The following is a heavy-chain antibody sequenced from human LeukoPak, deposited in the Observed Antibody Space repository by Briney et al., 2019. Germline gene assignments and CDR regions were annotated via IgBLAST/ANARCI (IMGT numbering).Heavy chain of an antibody. J-gene: IGHJ5*02. Sequence: SETLSLTCAVYGGSFSGYYWSWIRQPPGKGLEWIGEINHSGSTNYNPSLKSRVTISVDTSKNQFSLKLSSVTAADTAVYYCARHGLGGWGSYCSSWRQGTLVTVSS. CDR2: INHSGST. V-gene: IGHV4-34*01. CDR3: ARHGLGGWGSYCSS. CDR1: GGSFSGYY. D-gene: IGHD3-16*02.